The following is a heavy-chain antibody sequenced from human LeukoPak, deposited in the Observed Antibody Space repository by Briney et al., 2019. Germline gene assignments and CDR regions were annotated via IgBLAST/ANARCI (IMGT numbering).Heavy chain of an antibody. CDR2: IYYSGST. V-gene: IGHV4-38-2*01. D-gene: IGHD3-22*01. CDR3: DGGDSSGYSFDPVFDY. Sequence: SEILSLTCAVSGYSISSGYYWGWIRQPPGKGLEWIGSIYYSGSTYYNPSLKSRVTISVDTSKNQFSLKLSSVTAADTAVYYCDGGDSSGYSFDPVFDYWGQGTLVTVSS. J-gene: IGHJ4*02. CDR1: GYSISSGYY.